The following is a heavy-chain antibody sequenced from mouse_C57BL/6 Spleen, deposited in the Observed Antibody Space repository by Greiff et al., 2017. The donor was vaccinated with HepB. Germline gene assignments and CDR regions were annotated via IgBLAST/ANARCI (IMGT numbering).Heavy chain of an antibody. D-gene: IGHD3-2*02. CDR3: ALDSSGLYAMDY. Sequence: QVHVKQSGAELARPGASVKMSCKASGYTFTSYTMHWVKQRPGQGLEWIGYINPSSGYTKYNQKFKDKATLTADKSSSTAYMQLSSLTSEDSAVYYCALDSSGLYAMDYWGQGTSVTVSS. CDR1: GYTFTSYT. CDR2: INPSSGYT. V-gene: IGHV1-4*01. J-gene: IGHJ4*01.